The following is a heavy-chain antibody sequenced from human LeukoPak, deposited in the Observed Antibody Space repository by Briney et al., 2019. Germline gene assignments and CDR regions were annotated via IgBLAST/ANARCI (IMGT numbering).Heavy chain of an antibody. CDR2: ISSSSGYI. CDR3: ARNGVVSDAFDV. V-gene: IGHV3-21*01. CDR1: GFTFSSSS. Sequence: GGSPRLSCAASGFTFSSSSMNWVRQAPGKGLEWVSSISSSSGYIYYADSVKGRFTISRDNAKNSLYLQMNSLRAEDTAVYYCARNGVVSDAFDVWGQRTMVTVSS. D-gene: IGHD3-3*01. J-gene: IGHJ3*01.